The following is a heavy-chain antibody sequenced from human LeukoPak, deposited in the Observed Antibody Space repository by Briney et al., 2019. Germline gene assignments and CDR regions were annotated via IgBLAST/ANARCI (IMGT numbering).Heavy chain of an antibody. CDR3: ARIGHDLYQTFDS. J-gene: IGHJ5*01. Sequence: GGSLRLSCAASGFTFSSYAMSWVRRAPGKGLEWVSAISGSGGSTYYADSVKGRFTISRDNSKNTLYLQMNSLRAEDTAIYYCARIGHDLYQTFDSWGNGNLITVSS. D-gene: IGHD2-2*01. CDR2: ISGSGGST. CDR1: GFTFSSYA. V-gene: IGHV3-23*01.